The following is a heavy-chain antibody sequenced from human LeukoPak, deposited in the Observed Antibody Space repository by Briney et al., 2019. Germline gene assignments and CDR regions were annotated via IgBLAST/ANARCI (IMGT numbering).Heavy chain of an antibody. D-gene: IGHD1-26*01. J-gene: IGHJ4*02. CDR2: MWHDGSRE. V-gene: IGHV3-33*01. CDR1: GFILSTHG. Sequence: GGSLRLSCAAPGFILSTHGMHWVRQAPGKGLEWVAGMWHDGSREDYEDSVKGRFTISGDMSKNTLNLQMNSLRVEDTAMFYCARDLSFGSLDFGGQGTLVTVSS. CDR3: ARDLSFGSLDF.